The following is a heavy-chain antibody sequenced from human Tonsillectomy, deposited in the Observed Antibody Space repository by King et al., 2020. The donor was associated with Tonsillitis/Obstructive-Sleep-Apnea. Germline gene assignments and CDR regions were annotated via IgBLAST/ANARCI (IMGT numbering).Heavy chain of an antibody. D-gene: IGHD3-22*01. V-gene: IGHV1-46*01. Sequence: QLVQSGAEVKKPGASVKVSCKASGHTFTIYYIHWVRQAPGQGLEWMGIINPSGGSTSYAQKFQGRVTMTRDTSTSTVYMELSSLRSDDTAVYYCARDFFDTSGSFDYWGQGTLVTVSS. CDR2: INPSGGST. J-gene: IGHJ4*02. CDR3: ARDFFDTSGSFDY. CDR1: GHTFTIYY.